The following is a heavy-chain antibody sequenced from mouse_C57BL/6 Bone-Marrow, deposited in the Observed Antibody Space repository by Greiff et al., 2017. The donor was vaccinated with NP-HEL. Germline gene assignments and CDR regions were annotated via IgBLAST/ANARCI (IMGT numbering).Heavy chain of an antibody. CDR2: INPSSGYT. V-gene: IGHV1-7*01. CDR1: GYTFTSYW. J-gene: IGHJ4*01. Sequence: QVQLQQSGAELAKPGASVTLSCKASGYTFTSYWMHWVTQRPGQGLQWIGYINPSSGYTKYNQKFKDKATLTADKSSSTAYMQLSSLTYEDSAVYYCARYRASTGTRARDDWGQGTSVTVSS. CDR3: ARYRASTGTRARDD. D-gene: IGHD4-1*02.